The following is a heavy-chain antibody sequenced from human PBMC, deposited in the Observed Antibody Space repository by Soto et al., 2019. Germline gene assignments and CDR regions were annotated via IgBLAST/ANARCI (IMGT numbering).Heavy chain of an antibody. J-gene: IGHJ6*03. CDR1: GGSISSYY. Sequence: SETLSLTCTVSGGSISSYYWSWIRQPPGKGLEWIGYIYYSGSTNYNPSLKSRVTISVDTSKNQFSLKLSSVTAADTAVYYCARDSYTENYYYYYMDVWGKGTTVTVSS. D-gene: IGHD3-16*02. CDR3: ARDSYTENYYYYYMDV. V-gene: IGHV4-59*01. CDR2: IYYSGST.